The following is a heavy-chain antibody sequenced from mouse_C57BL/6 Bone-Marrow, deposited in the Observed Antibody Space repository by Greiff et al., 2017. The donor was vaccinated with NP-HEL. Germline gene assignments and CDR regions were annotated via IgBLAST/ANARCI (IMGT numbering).Heavy chain of an antibody. CDR3: ARGDFPYYLDY. CDR1: GFTFSDYG. J-gene: IGHJ2*01. Sequence: DVHLVESGGGLVKPGGSLKLSCAASGFTFSDYGMHWVRQAPEKGLEWVAYISSGSSTIYYADTVKGRFTISRDNAKNTLFLQMTSLRSEDTAMYYCARGDFPYYLDYWGQGTTLTVSS. D-gene: IGHD6-5*01. V-gene: IGHV5-17*01. CDR2: ISSGSSTI.